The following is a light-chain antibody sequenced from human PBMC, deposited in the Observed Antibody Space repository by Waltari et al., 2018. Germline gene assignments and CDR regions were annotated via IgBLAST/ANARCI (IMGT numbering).Light chain of an antibody. CDR3: QTGGHGTWV. CDR1: SGHSSNV. CDR2: VNSDGSH. J-gene: IGLJ3*02. V-gene: IGLV4-69*01. Sequence: LVLTQSPSASASLGASVKLTCTLSSGHSSNVIAWLPEQPGKGHRYLMKVNSDGSHSKGDEIPDRFSGSSSGAERYLTISSLQSEDEADYYCQTGGHGTWVFGGGTKLTVL.